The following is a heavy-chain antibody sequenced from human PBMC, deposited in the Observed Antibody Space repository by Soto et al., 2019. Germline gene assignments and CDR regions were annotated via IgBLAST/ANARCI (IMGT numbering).Heavy chain of an antibody. D-gene: IGHD2-15*01. J-gene: IGHJ5*02. CDR3: ARDGVVAATPDYNWLDP. Sequence: AGGSLRLSCAASGFTLSSFAIHWGRQAPGKGLEYVSAISSNGGSTYYANSVKGRFTISRDNSKNTLYLQMGSLRAEDMAVYYCARDGVVAATPDYNWLDPWGQGTLVTVSS. CDR1: GFTLSSFA. CDR2: ISSNGGST. V-gene: IGHV3-64*01.